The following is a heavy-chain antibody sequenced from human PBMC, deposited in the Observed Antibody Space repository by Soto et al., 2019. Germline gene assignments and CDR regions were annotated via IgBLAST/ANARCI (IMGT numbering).Heavy chain of an antibody. J-gene: IGHJ6*02. D-gene: IGHD4-17*01. Sequence: SETLSLTCTVSGGSISSGGYYWSWIRQHPGKGLEWIGYIYYSGSTYYNPSLKSRVTISVDTSKNQFSLKLSSVTAADTAVYYCARSRDYGYYYGMDVWGQGTTVTVSS. CDR1: GGSISSGGYY. CDR3: ARSRDYGYYYGMDV. CDR2: IYYSGST. V-gene: IGHV4-31*03.